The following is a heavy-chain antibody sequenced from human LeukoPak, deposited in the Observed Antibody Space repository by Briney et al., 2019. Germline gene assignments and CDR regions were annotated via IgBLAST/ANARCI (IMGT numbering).Heavy chain of an antibody. CDR1: GFTFSDYY. V-gene: IGHV3-11*04. CDR2: ISSSGSTI. D-gene: IGHD3-10*01. CDR3: AGPYYYGSGVQS. J-gene: IGHJ4*02. Sequence: GGSLRLSCAASGFTFSDYYMSWIRQAPGKGLEWVSYISSSGSTIYYADSVKGRSTISRDNAKNSLYLQMNSLRAEDTAVYYCAGPYYYGSGVQSWGQGTLVTVSS.